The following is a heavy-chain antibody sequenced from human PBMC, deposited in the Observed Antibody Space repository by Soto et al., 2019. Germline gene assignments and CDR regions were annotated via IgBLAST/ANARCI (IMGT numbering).Heavy chain of an antibody. CDR2: IITVLGTT. Sequence: QVQLVQSGAELKKTGYSVKVSCRASGDTFSSYVVNWVRQAPGRGLEWMGRIITVLGTTDYAQNFKGRVTITAEKSTKTVYMELSSLRSEDTAVYYCARRRYCGYDCYHKHYYGMDVWGQGTTVTVSS. CDR3: ARRRYCGYDCYHKHYYGMDV. D-gene: IGHD2-21*01. V-gene: IGHV1-69*08. J-gene: IGHJ6*02. CDR1: GDTFSSYV.